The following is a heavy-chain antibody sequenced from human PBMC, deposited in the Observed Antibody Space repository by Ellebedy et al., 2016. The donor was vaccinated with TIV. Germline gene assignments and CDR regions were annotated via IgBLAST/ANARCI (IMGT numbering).Heavy chain of an antibody. CDR2: ISNRDRT. Sequence: SETLSLXCTVSGDSISSSGDYWVWIRQPPGKGLEWIGTISNRDRTDYNPSLKSRVFILVDASKNQFFLKLTSVTAADTAVYYCATFNQYYTYLGVWGKGTTVIVSS. CDR3: ATFNQYYTYLGV. V-gene: IGHV4-39*01. D-gene: IGHD1-14*01. J-gene: IGHJ6*03. CDR1: GDSISSSGDY.